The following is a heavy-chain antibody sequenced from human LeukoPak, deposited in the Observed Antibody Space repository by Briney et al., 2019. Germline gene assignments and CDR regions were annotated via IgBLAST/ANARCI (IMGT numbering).Heavy chain of an antibody. D-gene: IGHD2-2*01. CDR2: ISYDGSNK. CDR3: AKDLQTAEPIDDAFDI. CDR1: GFTFSSYG. J-gene: IGHJ3*02. Sequence: GGSLRLSCAASGFTFSSYGMHWVRQAPGKGLEWVAVISYDGSNKYYADSVKGRFTISRDNSKNTLYLQMNSLRAEDTAVYYCAKDLQTAEPIDDAFDIWGQGTMVTVSS. V-gene: IGHV3-30*18.